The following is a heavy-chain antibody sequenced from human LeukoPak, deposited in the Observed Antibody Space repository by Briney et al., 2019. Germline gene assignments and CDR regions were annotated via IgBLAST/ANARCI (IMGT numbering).Heavy chain of an antibody. J-gene: IGHJ4*02. D-gene: IGHD3-22*01. CDR3: ARDLGYYYDSSGYPSGGY. V-gene: IGHV3-21*01. CDR1: GFTFSSYS. Sequence: GGSLRLSCAASGFTFSSYSMNWVRQAPGKGLEWVSSISSSSSYIYYADSVKGRFTISRDNAKNSLYLQMNSLRAEDTAVYYCARDLGYYYDSSGYPSGGYWGQGTLVTVSS. CDR2: ISSSSSYI.